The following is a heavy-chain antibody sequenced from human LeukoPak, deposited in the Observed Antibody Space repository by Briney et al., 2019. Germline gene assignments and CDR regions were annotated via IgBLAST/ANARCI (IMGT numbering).Heavy chain of an antibody. Sequence: PGGSLRLSCAASGSTFSSYSMNWVRQAPGKGLEWVSYISSSSSTIYYADSVKGRFTISRDNAKNSLYLQMNSLRAEDTAVYYCARGRQVDFWSGYYLGYFDYWGQGTLVTVSS. CDR1: GSTFSSYS. CDR2: ISSSSSTI. V-gene: IGHV3-48*01. J-gene: IGHJ4*02. D-gene: IGHD3-3*01. CDR3: ARGRQVDFWSGYYLGYFDY.